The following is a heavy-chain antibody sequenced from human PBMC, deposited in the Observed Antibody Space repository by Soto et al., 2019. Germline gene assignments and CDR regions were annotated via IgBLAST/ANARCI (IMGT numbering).Heavy chain of an antibody. D-gene: IGHD3-9*01. Sequence: SGPTLVNPTQTLTLTCTFSGFSLSTSGVGVGWIRQPPGKALEWLALIYWDDDKRYSPSLKSRLTITKDTSKNQVVLTVTNMDPVDTATYYCARTYYDIFTGYYTFDYWGQGTLVTVSS. CDR2: IYWDDDK. CDR1: GFSLSTSGVG. V-gene: IGHV2-5*02. J-gene: IGHJ4*02. CDR3: ARTYYDIFTGYYTFDY.